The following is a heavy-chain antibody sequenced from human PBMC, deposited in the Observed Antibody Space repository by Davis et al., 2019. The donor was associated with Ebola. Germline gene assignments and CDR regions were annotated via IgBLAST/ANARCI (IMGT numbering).Heavy chain of an antibody. CDR3: ARRGYYDSSGYYFHFDY. Sequence: ESLKISCEASGYNFATSWIGWVRQMPGKGLEWMGIIYVGDSEARYSPSFQDQVTMSADRSISTAYLQWSSLKASDTAMYYCARRGYYDSSGYYFHFDYWGQGTLVTVSS. D-gene: IGHD3-22*01. CDR2: IYVGDSEA. CDR1: GYNFATSW. J-gene: IGHJ4*02. V-gene: IGHV5-51*01.